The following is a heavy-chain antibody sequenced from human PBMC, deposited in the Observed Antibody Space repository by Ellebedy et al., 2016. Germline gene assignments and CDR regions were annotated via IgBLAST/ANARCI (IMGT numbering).Heavy chain of an antibody. V-gene: IGHV3-30-3*01. CDR1: GFTFTTY. CDR3: ARGGIVRTSRDNWFDS. Sequence: GGSLRLSCAASGFTFTTYMHWVRQAPGKGLEWVATISGDGSNKHHADSVKGRFTISRDNFKNTLYLQMDSLRPEDTAVYYCARGGIVRTSRDNWFDSWGQGILVTVSS. J-gene: IGHJ5*01. D-gene: IGHD3-22*01. CDR2: ISGDGSNK.